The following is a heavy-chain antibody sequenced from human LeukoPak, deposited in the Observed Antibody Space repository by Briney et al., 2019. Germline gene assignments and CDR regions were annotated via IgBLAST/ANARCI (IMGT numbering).Heavy chain of an antibody. CDR1: GFTFSSYS. J-gene: IGHJ4*02. D-gene: IGHD5-12*01. CDR2: ISSSSSYI. CDR3: ARDQGGYDYPPDY. V-gene: IGHV3-21*01. Sequence: GGSLRLSCAASGFTFSSYSMNWVRQAPGKGLEWVSSISSSSSYIYYADSVKGRFTISRDNAKNSLYLQMNSLRAEDTAVYFCARDQGGYDYPPDYWGQGTLVTVSS.